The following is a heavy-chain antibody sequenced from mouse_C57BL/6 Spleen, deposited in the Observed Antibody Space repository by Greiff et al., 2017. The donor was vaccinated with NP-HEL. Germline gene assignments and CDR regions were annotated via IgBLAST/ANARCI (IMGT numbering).Heavy chain of an antibody. CDR1: GYTFTSYW. D-gene: IGHD1-3*01. CDR2: IHPNSGST. Sequence: VQLQQPGAELVKPGASVKLSCKASGYTFTSYWMHWVKQRPGQGLEWIGIIHPNSGSTNYNEKFKSKATLTVDKSTSTAYMQLRSLTSEDSAVYYCIRDIGFASWGKGPLFTVSA. J-gene: IGHJ3*01. V-gene: IGHV1-64*01. CDR3: IRDIGFAS.